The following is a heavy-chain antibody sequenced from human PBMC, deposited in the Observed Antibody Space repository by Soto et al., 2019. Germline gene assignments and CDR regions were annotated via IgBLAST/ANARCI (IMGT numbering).Heavy chain of an antibody. CDR1: GASISDNR. Sequence: PSETLSFTCAVSGASISDNRWSWVRQPPGKGLEWIGEIYHSGTTTYNPSLKSRVIISVDKSASQISLTLNSVTAADTAIYYCARHVAVPRTRGFDYWGQGTPVTVSS. D-gene: IGHD2-15*01. CDR2: IYHSGTT. CDR3: ARHVAVPRTRGFDY. V-gene: IGHV4-4*02. J-gene: IGHJ4*02.